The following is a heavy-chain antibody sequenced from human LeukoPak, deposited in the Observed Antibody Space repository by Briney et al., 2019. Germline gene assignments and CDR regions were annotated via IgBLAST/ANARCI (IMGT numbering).Heavy chain of an antibody. D-gene: IGHD3-22*01. V-gene: IGHV4-39*01. CDR2: IYYSGST. Sequence: PSETLSLTCTVSGGSISSSSYYWGWIRQPPGKGLKWIGSIYYSGSTYYNPSLKSRVTISVDTSKNQFSLKLSSVTAADTAVYYCARQSYYYDSSGSYYYMDVWGKGTTVTVSS. CDR1: GGSISSSSYY. CDR3: ARQSYYYDSSGSYYYMDV. J-gene: IGHJ6*03.